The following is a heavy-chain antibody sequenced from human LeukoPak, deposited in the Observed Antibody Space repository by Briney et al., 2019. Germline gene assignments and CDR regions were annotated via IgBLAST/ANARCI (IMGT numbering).Heavy chain of an antibody. V-gene: IGHV4-31*03. CDR1: GGSISSGGYY. CDR2: IYYSGST. D-gene: IGHD3-9*01. J-gene: IGHJ5*01. Sequence: SQTLSLTCTVSGGSISSGGYYWSWIRQHPGKGLEWIVYIYYSGSTYYNPSLKSRVTISVDTSKNQFSLKLRSVAAADTAVYYCARLSNYDILTGNSWFDSWGQGTLVTVSS. CDR3: ARLSNYDILTGNSWFDS.